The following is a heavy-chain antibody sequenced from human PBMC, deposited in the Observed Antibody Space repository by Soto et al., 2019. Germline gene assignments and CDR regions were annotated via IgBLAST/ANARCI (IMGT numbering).Heavy chain of an antibody. CDR1: GFPFDDYA. CDR3: AKDARGYRAPYYYMDV. D-gene: IGHD5-12*01. CDR2: ISWNSGSI. J-gene: IGHJ6*03. Sequence: PGGSLRLSCAASGFPFDDYAMHWVRKAPGKGLEWVSGISWNSGSIGYADSVKGRFTISRDNAKNSLYLQMNSLRAEDTALYYCAKDARGYRAPYYYMDVWGKGTTVTVSS. V-gene: IGHV3-9*01.